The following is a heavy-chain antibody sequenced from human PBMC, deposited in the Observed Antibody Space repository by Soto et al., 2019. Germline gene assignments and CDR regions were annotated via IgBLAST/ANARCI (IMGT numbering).Heavy chain of an antibody. Sequence: PGGSLRLSCAASGFNFSSYGMHWARQAPGKGLEWVAVISYDGSNKYYADSVEGRFNISRDNSKNTLYLQMNSLRVEDTAVYYCAKDRGSYGLTGTSDYWGQGTLVTVSS. D-gene: IGHD3-9*01. CDR3: AKDRGSYGLTGTSDY. J-gene: IGHJ4*02. CDR1: GFNFSSYG. CDR2: ISYDGSNK. V-gene: IGHV3-30*18.